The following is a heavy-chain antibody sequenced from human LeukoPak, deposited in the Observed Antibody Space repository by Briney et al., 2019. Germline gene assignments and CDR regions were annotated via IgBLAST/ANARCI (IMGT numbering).Heavy chain of an antibody. D-gene: IGHD3-10*01. J-gene: IGHJ6*03. CDR1: GDSISSTNW. CDR2: IYHGGNT. V-gene: IGHV4-4*02. CDR3: ARGLREFGYYYYHMDV. Sequence: PSETLSLTCAVSGDSISSTNWWSWVRQPAGKGLEWIGEIYHGGNTNYNPSLKSRATISADTSKNQFSLKLRSVTAADTAVYYCARGLREFGYYYYHMDVWGKGTTVTVSS.